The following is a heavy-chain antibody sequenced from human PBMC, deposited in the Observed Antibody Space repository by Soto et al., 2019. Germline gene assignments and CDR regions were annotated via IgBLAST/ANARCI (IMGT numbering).Heavy chain of an antibody. V-gene: IGHV3-23*01. Sequence: PGGSLRLSCAASGFTFGYHAMHWVRQAPGKGLEWVSTISSNGRNTHYADSVQGRFTISRDNSSNTVYLQMNSLRVEDTAVYYCVSRVSAHFDSWGQGTLVTVSS. CDR3: VSRVSAHFDS. CDR1: GFTFGYHA. CDR2: ISSNGRNT. J-gene: IGHJ4*02. D-gene: IGHD6-13*01.